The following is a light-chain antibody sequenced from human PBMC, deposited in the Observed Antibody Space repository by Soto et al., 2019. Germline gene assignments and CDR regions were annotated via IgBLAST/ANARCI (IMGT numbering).Light chain of an antibody. J-gene: IGKJ5*01. CDR3: QQRSNGPT. CDR1: QSISFY. Sequence: EIVLTHSQATLSFSPGERATRSCRASQSISFYLTWYQHKPGQAPRLLIYDASNRTTGIPARFSGSGYGTDFTLTITSLEPEAFAVYYCQQRSNGPTFGQGTRPEI. CDR2: DAS. V-gene: IGKV3-11*01.